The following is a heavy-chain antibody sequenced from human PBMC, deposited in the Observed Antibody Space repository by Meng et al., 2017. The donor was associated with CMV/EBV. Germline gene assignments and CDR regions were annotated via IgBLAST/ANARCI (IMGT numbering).Heavy chain of an antibody. CDR1: GYTFTSYY. V-gene: IGHV1-46*01. J-gene: IGHJ6*02. CDR3: ARELKVLLWFGELLYAYGMDV. Sequence: ASVKVSCKASGYTFTSYYMHWVRQAPGQGLEWMGIINPSGGSTSYAQKFQGRVTMTRDTSTSTAYMELSSLRSEDTAVYYCARELKVLLWFGELLYAYGMDVWGQGTTVTVSS. D-gene: IGHD3-10*01. CDR2: INPSGGST.